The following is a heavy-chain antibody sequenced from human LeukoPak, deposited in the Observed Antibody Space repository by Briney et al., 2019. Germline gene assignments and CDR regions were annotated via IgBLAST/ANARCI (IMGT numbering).Heavy chain of an antibody. CDR3: AKQTYYDILTGYWRLGY. Sequence: PGGSLRLSCAASGFTFSSYAMSWVRQAPGKGLEWVSAISGSGGSTYYADSVKGRFTISGDNSKNTLYLQMNSLRAEDTAVYYCAKQTYYDILTGYWRLGYWGQGTLVTVSS. CDR1: GFTFSSYA. J-gene: IGHJ4*02. V-gene: IGHV3-23*01. CDR2: ISGSGGST. D-gene: IGHD3-9*01.